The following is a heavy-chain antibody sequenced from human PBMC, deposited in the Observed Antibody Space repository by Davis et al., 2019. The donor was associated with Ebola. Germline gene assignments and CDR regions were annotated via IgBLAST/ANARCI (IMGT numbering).Heavy chain of an antibody. V-gene: IGHV4-39*07. CDR3: ARGLYPWELDY. CDR2: IYHSGST. Sequence: SETLSLTCTVSGASINTISFYWGWIRQPPGKGLEWIGNIYHSGSTDYNPSLKSRVTILVDTPKNQLSLRMTSVTAADTAVYYCARGLYPWELDYWGQGTLVTVSS. CDR1: GASINTISFY. J-gene: IGHJ4*02. D-gene: IGHD1-1*01.